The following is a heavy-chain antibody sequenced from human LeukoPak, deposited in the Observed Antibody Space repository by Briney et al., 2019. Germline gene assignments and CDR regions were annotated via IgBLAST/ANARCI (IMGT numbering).Heavy chain of an antibody. V-gene: IGHV4-59*08. J-gene: IGHJ4*02. CDR2: IYYSGST. CDR1: GGSISTYY. Sequence: KPSETLSLTCTVSGGSISTYYWSWIRQPPGKGLEWIGYIYYSGSTNYNPSLKSRVTISVDTSKNQFSLKLSSVTAADTAMYYCAGHRTAYYFDYWGQGTLVTVSS. CDR3: AGHRTAYYFDY.